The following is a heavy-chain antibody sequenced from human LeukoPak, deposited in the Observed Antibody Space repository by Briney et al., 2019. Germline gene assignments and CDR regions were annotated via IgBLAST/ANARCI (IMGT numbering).Heavy chain of an antibody. CDR3: ASHGMDV. Sequence: GGSLRLSCAASGFTFDDYAMHWVRQAPGKGLEWVSSISRSSSYIHYADSVKGRFTISRDNAKNSLYLQMNSLRVEDTAIYHCASHGMDVWGQGTTVTVSS. CDR1: GFTFDDYA. CDR2: ISRSSSYI. J-gene: IGHJ6*02. V-gene: IGHV3-21*01.